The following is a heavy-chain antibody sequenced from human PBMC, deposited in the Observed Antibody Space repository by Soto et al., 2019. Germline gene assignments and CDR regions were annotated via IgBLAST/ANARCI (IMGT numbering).Heavy chain of an antibody. D-gene: IGHD6-13*01. CDR3: AKDRVGSTWPYYFDY. Sequence: EVQLLESGGGLVQPGGSLRLSCAASGFTFSSFTMNWVRQAPGKGLEWVSGIGAGGDTTYYADSVKGRFTISRDNSKNTLYVQMNSLRAEDMAVYYCAKDRVGSTWPYYFDYWGQGILVTVSS. CDR2: IGAGGDTT. V-gene: IGHV3-23*01. CDR1: GFTFSSFT. J-gene: IGHJ4*02.